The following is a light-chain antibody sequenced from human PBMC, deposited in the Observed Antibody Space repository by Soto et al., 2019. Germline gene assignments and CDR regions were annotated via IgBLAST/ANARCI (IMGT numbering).Light chain of an antibody. Sequence: DIKMTQAPSTLSASVGDRVTIAYRSSQSISYWLAWYQQKPGKAPTLLIYDASTLESGVPSRFSGSGFGTDFTLTISTLQPEDFGTYYCQQYNSYSWTFGQGTKVDIK. J-gene: IGKJ1*01. V-gene: IGKV1-5*01. CDR2: DAS. CDR3: QQYNSYSWT. CDR1: QSISYW.